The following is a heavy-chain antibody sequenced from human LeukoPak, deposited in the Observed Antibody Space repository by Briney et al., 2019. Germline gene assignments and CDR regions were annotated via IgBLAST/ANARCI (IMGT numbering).Heavy chain of an antibody. D-gene: IGHD2-2*01. Sequence: SETLSLTCAVYGGSFSGYYWSWIRQPPGKGLEWIGEINRSGSTNYNPSLKSRVTISVDTSKNQFSLKLSSVTAADTAVYYCARLPQTLRYCSSTSCSAGFDPWGQGTLVTVSS. CDR2: INRSGST. CDR1: GGSFSGYY. CDR3: ARLPQTLRYCSSTSCSAGFDP. V-gene: IGHV4-34*01. J-gene: IGHJ5*02.